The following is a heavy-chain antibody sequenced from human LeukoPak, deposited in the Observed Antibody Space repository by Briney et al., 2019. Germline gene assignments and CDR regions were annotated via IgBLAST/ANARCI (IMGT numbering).Heavy chain of an antibody. CDR1: GGSISRSSYY. CDR2: IFYSGST. CDR3: ARDGSGSYYGYNWFDP. D-gene: IGHD3-10*01. J-gene: IGHJ5*02. V-gene: IGHV4-39*07. Sequence: SETLSLTCTVSGGSISRSSYYWGWIRQPPGKGLEWIGSIFYSGSTYYNPSLKSRVTISVDTSKNQFSLMLSSVTAADTAVYYCARDGSGSYYGYNWFDPWGQGTLVTVSS.